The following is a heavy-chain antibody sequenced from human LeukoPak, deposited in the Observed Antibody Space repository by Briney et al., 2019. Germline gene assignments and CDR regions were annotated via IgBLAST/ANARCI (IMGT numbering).Heavy chain of an antibody. D-gene: IGHD3-10*01. Sequence: SETLSLTCTVSGGSIIIHYWSWFRRPQGKELKWIGYFFYSGSTNYNPSLKSRVTISVDTSKNQFSLKLSSVTAADTAVYYCAREGSGSGSYYWSYYYYYMDVWGKGTTVTVSS. J-gene: IGHJ6*03. CDR1: GGSIIIHY. CDR3: AREGSGSGSYYWSYYYYYMDV. V-gene: IGHV4-59*11. CDR2: FFYSGST.